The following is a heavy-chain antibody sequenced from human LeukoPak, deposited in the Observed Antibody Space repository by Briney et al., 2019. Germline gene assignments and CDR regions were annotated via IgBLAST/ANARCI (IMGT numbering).Heavy chain of an antibody. CDR2: VHLSGAS. D-gene: IGHD1-26*01. CDR3: TRESGAFSPFGF. CDR1: GGSILTTNW. V-gene: IGHV4-4*02. J-gene: IGHJ4*02. Sequence: SGTLSLTCAVSGGSILTTNWWSWVRQPPGKGLEWIGEVHLSGASNYNPSLKSRVNMSIDKSKYQLSLELTSVTAADTAIYYCTRESGAFSPFGFWGQGTLVTVSS.